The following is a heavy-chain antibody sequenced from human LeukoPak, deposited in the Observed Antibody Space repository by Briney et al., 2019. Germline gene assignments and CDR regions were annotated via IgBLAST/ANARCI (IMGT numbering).Heavy chain of an antibody. J-gene: IGHJ5*02. Sequence: GGSLRLSCAASGFTFSSYSMNWVRQAPGKGLEWVSSISSSSSYIYYADSVKGRFTISRDNAKNSLYLQMNSLRAEDMALYYCAKGGYFDWFDNWFDPWGQGTLVTVSS. CDR2: ISSSSSYI. CDR1: GFTFSSYS. D-gene: IGHD3-9*01. V-gene: IGHV3-21*04. CDR3: AKGGYFDWFDNWFDP.